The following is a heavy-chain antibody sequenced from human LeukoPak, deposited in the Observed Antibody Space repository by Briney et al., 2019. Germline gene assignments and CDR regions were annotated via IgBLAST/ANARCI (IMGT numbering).Heavy chain of an antibody. D-gene: IGHD3-3*01. V-gene: IGHV4-34*01. Sequence: PSETLSLTCAVYGGSFSGYYWSWIRQPPGKGLEWIGEINHSGSTNYNPSLKSRVTISVDTSKNQFSLKLSSVTAADTAVYYCARDGGDFWSGYPWVSWFDPWGQGTLVTVSS. J-gene: IGHJ5*02. CDR2: INHSGST. CDR1: GGSFSGYY. CDR3: ARDGGDFWSGYPWVSWFDP.